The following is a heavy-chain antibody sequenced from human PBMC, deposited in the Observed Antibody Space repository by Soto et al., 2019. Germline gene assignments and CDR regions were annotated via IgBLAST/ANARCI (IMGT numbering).Heavy chain of an antibody. J-gene: IGHJ6*02. Sequence: AGGSLRLSCAASGFTFSNAWMSWVRQAPGKGLEWVGRIKSKTDGGTTDYAAPVKGRFTISRVDSKNTLYLQMNSLKTEDTAVYYCTTDGEQHYYYYVMDVWGQGTTVIVSS. CDR1: GFTFSNAW. V-gene: IGHV3-15*01. D-gene: IGHD7-27*01. CDR3: TTDGEQHYYYYVMDV. CDR2: IKSKTDGGTT.